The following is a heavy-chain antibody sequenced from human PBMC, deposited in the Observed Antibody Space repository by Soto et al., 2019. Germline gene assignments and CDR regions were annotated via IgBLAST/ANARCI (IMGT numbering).Heavy chain of an antibody. Sequence: SVKVSCKASGFTFTSSAVQWVRQARGQRLEWIGWIVVGSGNTNYAQKFQERVTITRDMSTSTAYMELSSLRSEDTAVYYCAAPRRYFDWLADYYGMDVWSQGTTVTVSS. V-gene: IGHV1-58*01. D-gene: IGHD3-9*01. CDR3: AAPRRYFDWLADYYGMDV. J-gene: IGHJ6*02. CDR1: GFTFTSSA. CDR2: IVVGSGNT.